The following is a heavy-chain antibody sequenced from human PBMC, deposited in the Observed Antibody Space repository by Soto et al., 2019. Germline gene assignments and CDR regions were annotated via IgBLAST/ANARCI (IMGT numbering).Heavy chain of an antibody. CDR2: IYYSGST. CDR3: ARGPRHDILTGYSYYFDY. Sequence: QVQLQESGPGLVKPSETLSLTCTVSGGSISTYYWSWIRQPPGKGLEWIGYIYYSGSTNYNPSLRSRVTISADTSKDQFSLKLRSVTAADTAVDYCARGPRHDILTGYSYYFDYWGQGTLVTVSS. D-gene: IGHD3-9*01. J-gene: IGHJ4*02. V-gene: IGHV4-59*01. CDR1: GGSISTYY.